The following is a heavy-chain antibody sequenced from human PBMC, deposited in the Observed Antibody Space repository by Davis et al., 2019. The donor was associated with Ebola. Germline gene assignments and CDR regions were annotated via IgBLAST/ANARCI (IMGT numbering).Heavy chain of an antibody. CDR1: GYTFTSYA. CDR2: ISAYVDKT. D-gene: IGHD1-26*01. J-gene: IGHJ5*02. CDR3: ARDHPKGRGWFDH. Sequence: ASVKVSCNASGYTFTSYAMHWVRQPPGQGLEWMGWISAYVDKTNYAQKFKGRVTMTTDTSTRTVFMELRSLRPDDTAVYYCARDHPKGRGWFDHWGQGTLVTVSS. V-gene: IGHV1-18*01.